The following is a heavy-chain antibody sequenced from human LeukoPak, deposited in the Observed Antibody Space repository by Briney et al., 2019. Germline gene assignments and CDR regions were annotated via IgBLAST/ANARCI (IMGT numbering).Heavy chain of an antibody. J-gene: IGHJ3*01. D-gene: IGHD3-10*01. CDR3: ARAVPVTITDPFDR. Sequence: SETLSLTCTVSGGSVSIYYWNWIRQPPGKGLEWIGYIYSSGSTKFNPSLKNRVTISVDTSRNQFSLNLTSVTAADTAVYFCARAVPVTITDPFDRWGQGTMVTVSS. CDR2: IYSSGST. V-gene: IGHV4-59*02. CDR1: GGSVSIYY.